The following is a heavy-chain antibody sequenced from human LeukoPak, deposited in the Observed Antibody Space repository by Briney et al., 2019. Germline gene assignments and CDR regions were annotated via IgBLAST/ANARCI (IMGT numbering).Heavy chain of an antibody. CDR2: IYHTGST. Sequence: SQTLSLTCTVSGDSISSADYYWTWIRQPPGKGLEWIGYIYHTGSTYYNPSLKSRVTISVDTSKNQFSLKLSSVTAADTAVYYCARVQLWSSYYFDYWGQGTLVTVSS. J-gene: IGHJ4*02. CDR1: GDSISSADYY. D-gene: IGHD3-16*01. CDR3: ARVQLWSSYYFDY. V-gene: IGHV4-30-4*08.